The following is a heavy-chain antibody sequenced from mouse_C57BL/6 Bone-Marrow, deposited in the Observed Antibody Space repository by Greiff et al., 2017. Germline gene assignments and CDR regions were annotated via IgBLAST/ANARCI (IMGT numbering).Heavy chain of an antibody. CDR3: ARGDGNYDY. CDR2: IYPGSGST. CDR1: GYTFTSYW. Sequence: QVQLQQPGAELVKPGASVKMSCKASGYTFTSYWITWVKQRPGHGLEWIGDIYPGSGSTNSNEKFKSTAPLTVDTSSSTAYMQLSSLTSEDSAVYYCARGDGNYDYWGQGTTLTVSS. J-gene: IGHJ2*01. D-gene: IGHD2-1*01. V-gene: IGHV1-55*01.